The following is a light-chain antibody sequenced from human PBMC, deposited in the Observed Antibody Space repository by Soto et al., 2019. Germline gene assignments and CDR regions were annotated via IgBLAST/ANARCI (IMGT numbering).Light chain of an antibody. CDR2: EVS. J-gene: IGLJ1*01. CDR3: SSYGGSNNYV. V-gene: IGLV2-8*01. CDR1: SSDVGRYIY. Sequence: QSVLTQPPSASGPPGQSVTISCTGTSSDVGRYIYVSWYQQHPGKAPKIIMYEVSKRPSGVPDRFSGSKSGNTASLTVSGLQAGDEADYYCSSYGGSNNYVFGTGTKVTVL.